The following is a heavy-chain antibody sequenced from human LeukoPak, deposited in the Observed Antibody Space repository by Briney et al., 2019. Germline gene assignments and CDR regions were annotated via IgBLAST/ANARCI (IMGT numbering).Heavy chain of an antibody. CDR3: AANTHSGY. J-gene: IGHJ4*02. D-gene: IGHD1-26*01. CDR1: GFTFSSSW. Sequence: GGSLTLSCAASGFTFSSSWMKWVRQAPGKGLESVAVIKEDGSEEHYVDSVKGRFAISRDNAKNSLYLQMNNVRAEDTAVYFCAANTHSGYWGQGALVTVSS. V-gene: IGHV3-7*05. CDR2: IKEDGSEE.